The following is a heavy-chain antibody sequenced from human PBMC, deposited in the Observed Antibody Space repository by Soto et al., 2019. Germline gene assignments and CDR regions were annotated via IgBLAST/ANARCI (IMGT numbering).Heavy chain of an antibody. CDR3: ARGIAAAGTWTYYYYGMDV. CDR2: ISSSSSTI. Sequence: PGGSLRLSCAASGFTFSSYSMNWVRQAPGKGLEWVSYISSSSSTIYYADSVKGRFTISRDNDKNPLYLQMNSLRDEDTAVYYWARGIAAAGTWTYYYYGMDVWGQGTTVTVSS. CDR1: GFTFSSYS. J-gene: IGHJ6*02. D-gene: IGHD6-13*01. V-gene: IGHV3-48*02.